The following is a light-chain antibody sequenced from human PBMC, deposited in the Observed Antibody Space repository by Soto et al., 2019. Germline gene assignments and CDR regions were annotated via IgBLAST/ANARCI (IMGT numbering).Light chain of an antibody. Sequence: QSVLTQPPSVSGAPGQRVTISCTGSSSNIGAGYDVHWYQQLLGTAPKLLIYGNTNRPSGVPDRFSGSKSGTSASLAITGLQAEDEADYYCQSHDTSLSGYVFGTGTKLTVL. CDR3: QSHDTSLSGYV. CDR2: GNT. J-gene: IGLJ1*01. V-gene: IGLV1-40*01. CDR1: SSNIGAGYD.